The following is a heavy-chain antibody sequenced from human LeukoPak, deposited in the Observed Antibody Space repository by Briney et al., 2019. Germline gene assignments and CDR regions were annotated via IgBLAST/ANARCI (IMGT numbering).Heavy chain of an antibody. CDR1: GGSITSSSYY. J-gene: IGHJ6*03. V-gene: IGHV4-39*07. D-gene: IGHD3-10*01. CDR2: IYYSGST. CDR3: ARVFDSGSQAYFYYMDV. Sequence: SETLSLTCTVSGGSITSSSYYWGWIRQPPGKGLEWIGSIYYSGSTHYSPSLKSRVTISVDMSKNQFSLKVSSVTAADTAVYYCARVFDSGSQAYFYYMDVWGKGTTVTIFS.